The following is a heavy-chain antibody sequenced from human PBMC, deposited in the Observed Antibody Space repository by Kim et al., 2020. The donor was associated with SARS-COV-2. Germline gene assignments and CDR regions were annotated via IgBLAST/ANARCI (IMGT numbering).Heavy chain of an antibody. J-gene: IGHJ5*02. Sequence: ASVKVSCKASGYTFTSYGISWVRQAPGQGLEWMGWISAYNGNTNYAQKLQGRVTMTTDTSTSTAYMELRSLRSDDTAVYYCARDAVEGYSSSHPSAVQKNNWFDPWGQGTLVTVSS. CDR3: ARDAVEGYSSSHPSAVQKNNWFDP. V-gene: IGHV1-18*01. CDR1: GYTFTSYG. D-gene: IGHD6-13*01. CDR2: ISAYNGNT.